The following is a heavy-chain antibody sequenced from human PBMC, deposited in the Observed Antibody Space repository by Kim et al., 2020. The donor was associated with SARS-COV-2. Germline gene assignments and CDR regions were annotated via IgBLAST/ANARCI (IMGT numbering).Heavy chain of an antibody. V-gene: IGHV3-30*18. CDR1: GFTFSSYG. CDR3: AKDLGPYGGNYYYYGMDV. CDR2: ISYDGSNK. D-gene: IGHD4-17*01. J-gene: IGHJ6*02. Sequence: GGSLRLSCAASGFTFSSYGMHWVRQAPGKGLEWVAVISYDGSNKYYADSVKGRFTISRDNSKNTLYLQMNSLRAEDTAVYYCAKDLGPYGGNYYYYGMDVWGQGTTVTVSS.